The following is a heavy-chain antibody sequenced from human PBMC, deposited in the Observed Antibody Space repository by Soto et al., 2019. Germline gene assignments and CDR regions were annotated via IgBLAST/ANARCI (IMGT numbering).Heavy chain of an antibody. D-gene: IGHD2-2*01. CDR1: GFTFTNYN. Sequence: EVQLVESGGGLVKPGGSLRLSCVGSGFTFTNYNMDWVRQAPGKGLEWVSSISSGSGSKSYADSVRGRFTVSSDNAKNSLYLEMDSLRVEDTAAYYCASSMHCRGTGFHPNFQHWGQGTLVTVSS. CDR2: ISSGSGSK. CDR3: ASSMHCRGTGFHPNFQH. V-gene: IGHV3-21*01. J-gene: IGHJ1*01.